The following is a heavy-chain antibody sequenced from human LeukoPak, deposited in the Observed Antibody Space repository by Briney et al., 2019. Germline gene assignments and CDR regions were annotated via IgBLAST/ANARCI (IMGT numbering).Heavy chain of an antibody. CDR1: GFTFSSYA. Sequence: EGSLRLSCAASGFTFSSYAMSWVRQAPGKGLEWVSAISGSGGSTYYADSVKGRFTISRDNSKNTLYLQMNSLRAEDTAVYYCAKSPYSSSSGLLDYWGQGTLVTVPS. CDR3: AKSPYSSSSGLLDY. CDR2: ISGSGGST. J-gene: IGHJ4*02. D-gene: IGHD6-6*01. V-gene: IGHV3-23*01.